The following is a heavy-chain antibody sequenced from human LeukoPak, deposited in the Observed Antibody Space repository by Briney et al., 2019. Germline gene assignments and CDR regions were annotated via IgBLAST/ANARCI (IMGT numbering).Heavy chain of an antibody. CDR2: IYYSGST. D-gene: IGHD3-10*01. J-gene: IGHJ5*02. CDR1: CDSISRGGYF. V-gene: IGHV4-31*03. CDR3: ARDLRGVRGVGSNWFDP. Sequence: PSQTLSLTCTVSCDSISRGGYFWIWIRQHPGKGLEWIGNIYYSGSTSYNPSLKSRVTISVDTTKNQFSLKLSSVTAADTALYYCARDLRGVRGVGSNWFDPWGQGTLVTVSS.